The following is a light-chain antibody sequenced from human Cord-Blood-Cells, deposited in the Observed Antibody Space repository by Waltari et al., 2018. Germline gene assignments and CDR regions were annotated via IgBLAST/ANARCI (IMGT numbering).Light chain of an antibody. J-gene: IGKJ2*01. CDR1: QGISNY. Sequence: DIQMTQSPSSLSSSVGDRVTITCLASQGISNYFAWYQQKPGKVPKLLIYAASTLQSGVPSRFSGSGAGTDFTLTISRLQPEDVATYYCQKYNSAPYTLGQGTKLEIK. CDR3: QKYNSAPYT. CDR2: AAS. V-gene: IGKV1-27*01.